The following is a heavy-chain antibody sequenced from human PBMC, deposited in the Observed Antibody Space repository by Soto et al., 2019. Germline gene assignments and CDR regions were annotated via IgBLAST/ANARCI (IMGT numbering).Heavy chain of an antibody. CDR3: VRGSAEHCSSTSCPLDV. V-gene: IGHV3-21*01. CDR2: ISSSSSYI. J-gene: IGHJ6*04. D-gene: IGHD2-2*01. Sequence: PGGSLRLSCAASGFTFSSYSMNWVRQAPGKGLEWVSSISSSSSYIYYAVSVKGRFTISRDNAKNSLYLQMNSLRAEDTAVYYCVRGSAEHCSSTSCPLDVWGKGTTVTVSS. CDR1: GFTFSSYS.